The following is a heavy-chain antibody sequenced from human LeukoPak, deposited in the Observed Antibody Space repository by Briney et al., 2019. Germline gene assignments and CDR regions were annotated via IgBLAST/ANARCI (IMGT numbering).Heavy chain of an antibody. D-gene: IGHD1-26*01. Sequence: GSSVKVSCKASGGTFSSYAISWVRQAPGQGLEWMGRIIPIFGTANYAQKFQGRVTITTDESTSTAYMELSSLRSEDTAVYYCLIRSGNYNWFDPWGQGTLVTVSS. J-gene: IGHJ5*02. CDR2: IIPIFGTA. CDR1: GGTFSSYA. CDR3: LIRSGNYNWFDP. V-gene: IGHV1-69*05.